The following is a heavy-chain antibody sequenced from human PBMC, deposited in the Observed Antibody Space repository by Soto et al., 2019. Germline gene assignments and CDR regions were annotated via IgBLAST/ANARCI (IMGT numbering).Heavy chain of an antibody. D-gene: IGHD3-16*01. Sequence: QVQLQESGPGLVKPSETLSLICSVSGDSINSGAHYWSWVRQTPGKSLEWIGNILYSGTTHYNPSLESRITISVDTSKNQYALSLHSVTAADTALYFCARGGSRLEPLDSWGQGTLVTVSS. J-gene: IGHJ4*02. CDR2: ILYSGTT. CDR3: ARGGSRLEPLDS. V-gene: IGHV4-30-4*01. CDR1: GDSINSGAHY.